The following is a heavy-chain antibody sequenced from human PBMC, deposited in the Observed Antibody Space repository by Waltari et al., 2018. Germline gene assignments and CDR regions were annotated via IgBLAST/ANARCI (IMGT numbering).Heavy chain of an antibody. CDR2: IIPIFGTA. J-gene: IGHJ3*02. CDR1: GGTFSSYA. CDR3: AYEEGRHLGAFDI. V-gene: IGHV1-69*05. Sequence: QVQLVQSGAEVKKPGSSVKVSCKASGGTFSSYAISWVRQAPGQGLEWMGVIIPIFGTANYAQKFQGRVTITTDESTSTAYMELSSLRSEDTAVYSCAYEEGRHLGAFDIWGQGTMVTVSS. D-gene: IGHD5-12*01.